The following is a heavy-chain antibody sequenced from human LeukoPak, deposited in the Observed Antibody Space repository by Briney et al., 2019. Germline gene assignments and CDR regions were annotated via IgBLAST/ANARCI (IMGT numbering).Heavy chain of an antibody. D-gene: IGHD3-22*01. CDR2: IIPIFGTA. CDR3: ARAVNYYDSSGYYPNFDY. V-gene: IGHV1-69*13. CDR1: GGTFSSYA. Sequence: SVKVSCKASGGTFSSYAISWVRQAPGQGLEWMGGIIPIFGTANYAQKFQGRVTITADESTSTAYMELSSLRSEDTAVYYCARAVNYYDSSGYYPNFDYWGQGTLVTVSS. J-gene: IGHJ4*02.